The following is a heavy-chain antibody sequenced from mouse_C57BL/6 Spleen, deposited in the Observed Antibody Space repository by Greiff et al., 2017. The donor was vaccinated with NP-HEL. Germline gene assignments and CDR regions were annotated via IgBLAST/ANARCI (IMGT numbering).Heavy chain of an antibody. CDR1: GYTFTSYW. D-gene: IGHD2-12*01. CDR2: IDPSDSYT. Sequence: QVQLQQPGAELVMPGASVKLSCKASGYTFTSYWMHWVKQRPGQGLEWIGEIDPSDSYTNYNQKFKGKSTLTVDKSSSTAYMQLSSLTSEDSAVYYWARLRPLAHYYAMDYWGQGTSVTVSS. J-gene: IGHJ4*01. V-gene: IGHV1-69*01. CDR3: ARLRPLAHYYAMDY.